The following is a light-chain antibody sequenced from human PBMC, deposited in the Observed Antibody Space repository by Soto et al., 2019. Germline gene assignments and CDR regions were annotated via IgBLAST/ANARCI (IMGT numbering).Light chain of an antibody. V-gene: IGKV3-20*01. CDR3: QHYGSSPYT. CDR1: QSVSSGY. CDR2: GAS. J-gene: IGKJ2*01. Sequence: IVLTQSPGTLSLSPGERATLSCRASQSVSSGYLAWYQQRPGQAPRLLIYGASSRTTVIPHRFSGSGSGTDFTLTISRLEPEDFAVYYCQHYGSSPYTFGQGTKLEIK.